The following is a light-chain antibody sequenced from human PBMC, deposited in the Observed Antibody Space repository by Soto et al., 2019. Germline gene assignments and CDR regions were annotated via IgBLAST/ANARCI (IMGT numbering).Light chain of an antibody. CDR1: RSDIGDSNF. CDR3: ASFRSGTILV. Sequence: QSALTQPASVSGSPGQSVTISCTGPRSDIGDSNFISWYQHSPGKAPRLLIYGVNNRPSGVSRRFSGSKAGNTASLTISGLLDDDEADYFCASFRSGTILVFGSGTKVTVL. CDR2: GVN. J-gene: IGLJ1*01. V-gene: IGLV2-14*01.